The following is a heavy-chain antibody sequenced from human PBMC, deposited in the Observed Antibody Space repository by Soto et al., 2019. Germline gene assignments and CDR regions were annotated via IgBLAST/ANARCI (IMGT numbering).Heavy chain of an antibody. CDR1: GFTFDDYA. D-gene: IGHD3-10*02. CDR2: ISWNSGSI. Sequence: PGGSLRLSCAASGFTFDDYAMHWVRQAPGKGLEWVSGISWNSGSIGYADSVKGRFTISRDNAKNSLYLQMNSLRAEDTALYYCQGTVTNRGLVRGGDAFDIWGQGTMVTVSS. J-gene: IGHJ3*02. V-gene: IGHV3-9*01. CDR3: QGTVTNRGLVRGGDAFDI.